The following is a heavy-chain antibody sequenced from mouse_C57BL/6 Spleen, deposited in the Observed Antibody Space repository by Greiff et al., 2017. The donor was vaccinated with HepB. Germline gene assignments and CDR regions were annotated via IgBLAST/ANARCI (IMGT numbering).Heavy chain of an antibody. CDR1: GFTFSDYG. D-gene: IGHD1-1*01. V-gene: IGHV5-17*01. CDR2: ISSGSSTI. J-gene: IGHJ4*01. CDR3: ARRGFTTVVAHSMDY. Sequence: EVQRVESGGGLVKPGGSLKLSCAASGFTFSDYGMHWVRQAPEKGLEWVAYISSGSSTIYYADTVKGRFTISRDNAKNTLFLQMTSLRSEDTAMYYCARRGFTTVVAHSMDYWGQGTSVTVSS.